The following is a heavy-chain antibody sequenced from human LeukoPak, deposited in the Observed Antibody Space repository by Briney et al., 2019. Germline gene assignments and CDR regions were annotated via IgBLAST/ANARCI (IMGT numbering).Heavy chain of an antibody. CDR1: GSTFSSSA. J-gene: IGHJ4*02. CDR2: IGGSDSST. Sequence: PGGSLRLSCAASGSTFSSSAMSWVRQAPGKGLEWVSTIGGSDSSTHYADSVKGRFTISRDNSKNTLYLQMNSLRADDTAVYYCAKSGYNRFDYWGQGTLVTVSS. CDR3: AKSGYNRFDY. D-gene: IGHD5-24*01. V-gene: IGHV3-23*01.